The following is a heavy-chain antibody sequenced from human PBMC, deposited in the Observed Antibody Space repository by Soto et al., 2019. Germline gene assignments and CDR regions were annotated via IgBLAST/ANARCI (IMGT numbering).Heavy chain of an antibody. V-gene: IGHV4-59*01. CDR1: GGSISSYY. D-gene: IGHD5-12*01. CDR2: IYYSGST. CDR3: AREFIWSGYDYRNYFDY. Sequence: SETLSLTCTVSGGSISSYYWSWIRQPPGKGLEWIGYIYYSGSTNYNPSLKSRVTISVDTSKNQFSLKLSSVTAADTALYYCAREFIWSGYDYRNYFDYWGQGTLVT. J-gene: IGHJ4*02.